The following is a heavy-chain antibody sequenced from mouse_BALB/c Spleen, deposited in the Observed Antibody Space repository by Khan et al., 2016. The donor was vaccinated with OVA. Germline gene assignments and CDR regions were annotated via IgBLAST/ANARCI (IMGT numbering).Heavy chain of an antibody. J-gene: IGHJ4*01. D-gene: IGHD2-10*01. CDR3: ARAYYANYREAMDY. CDR1: GFSLTGYG. Sequence: QVQLKESGPGLMAPSQSLSITCTVSGFSLTGYGVNWVRQPPGKGLEWLGMIWGDGSTDYNSALKSRLSISKDNSKSQVFLKMNSLQTDDTARYYCARAYYANYREAMDYWGQGTSVTVSS. CDR2: IWGDGST. V-gene: IGHV2-6-7*01.